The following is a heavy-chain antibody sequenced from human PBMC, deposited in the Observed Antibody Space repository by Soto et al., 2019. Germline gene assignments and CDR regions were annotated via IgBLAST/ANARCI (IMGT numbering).Heavy chain of an antibody. Sequence: PSETLSLTCAVYGGSFSGYSWSWIRQPPGKGLEWIGEINHSGYSNYNPSLKSRVTISVDTSKNQFSLKLNSVTAADTAVYYCACLQRGYNYGPSDYWGRGTLVTVSS. CDR1: GGSFSGYS. CDR2: INHSGYS. J-gene: IGHJ4*02. D-gene: IGHD5-18*01. CDR3: ACLQRGYNYGPSDY. V-gene: IGHV4-34*01.